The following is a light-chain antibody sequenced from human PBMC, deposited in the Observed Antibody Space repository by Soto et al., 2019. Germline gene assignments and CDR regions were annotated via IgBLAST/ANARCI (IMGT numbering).Light chain of an antibody. V-gene: IGKV4-1*01. CDR2: WAS. J-gene: IGKJ5*01. Sequence: ILMTQSPDSLAVSLGERATINCRSRLSIVSSSNNKNYLGWYQQKTGQPPKLLIYWASTRNSGVPDRFSGSGSGADFTLTISGLQAEDVAVYYCQQYYNSPITFGQGTRLEIK. CDR3: QQYYNSPIT. CDR1: LSIVSSSNNKNY.